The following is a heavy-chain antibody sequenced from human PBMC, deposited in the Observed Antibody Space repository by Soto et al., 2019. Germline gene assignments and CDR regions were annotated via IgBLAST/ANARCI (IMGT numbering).Heavy chain of an antibody. Sequence: GGSLRLSCAASGFTFSNAWMNWVRQAPGKGLEWVGRIKSKTDGGTTDYAAPVKGRFTISRDNVKNILFLQMNSLRADDSAVYYCTRDRPEAHYDYHPLFXHWGQGTLVXVSS. J-gene: IGHJ4*02. CDR2: IKSKTDGGTT. CDR3: TRDRPEAHYDYHPLFXH. CDR1: GFTFSNAW. V-gene: IGHV3-15*07. D-gene: IGHD5-12*01.